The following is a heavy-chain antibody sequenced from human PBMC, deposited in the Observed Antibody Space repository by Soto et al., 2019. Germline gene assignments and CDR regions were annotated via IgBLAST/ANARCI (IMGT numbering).Heavy chain of an antibody. CDR2: IKQGGSEK. V-gene: IGHV3-7*01. J-gene: IGHJ4*02. D-gene: IGHD6-19*01. CDR1: GFTFSSYW. Sequence: EVQLVESGGGLVQPGGSLRLSCAASGFTFSSYWMSWVRQAPGKGLEWVANIKQGGSEKFYLDSVKGRFTISRDNAKTSLYLQMNSLRAEDTAVYYCARGTGAAVAADYWGQGTLVTVSS. CDR3: ARGTGAAVAADY.